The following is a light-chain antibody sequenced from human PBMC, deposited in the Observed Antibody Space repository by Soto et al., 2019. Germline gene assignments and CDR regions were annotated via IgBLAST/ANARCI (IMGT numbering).Light chain of an antibody. Sequence: SYELTQPPSVSVAPGKAARITCGGDNIGSKSLHWYQQKPGQAPVLVISYNNDRPSGIPERFSGSNSGKTATLSISRVEAGDEADYYCQVWDSSSDHVVFGGGTKLTVL. CDR2: YNN. J-gene: IGLJ2*01. V-gene: IGLV3-21*04. CDR3: QVWDSSSDHVV. CDR1: NIGSKS.